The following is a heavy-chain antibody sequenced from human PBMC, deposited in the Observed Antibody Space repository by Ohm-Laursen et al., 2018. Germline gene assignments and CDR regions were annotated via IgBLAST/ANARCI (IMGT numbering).Heavy chain of an antibody. J-gene: IGHJ4*02. D-gene: IGHD5-12*01. Sequence: SLRLSCTASGFTFSSYSMNWVRQAPGKGLEWVSSINPSSAYIYYADSVRGRFTVSRVNARSSLYLQMSSLRAEDTALYYCARLSGYSPGYYLDYWGQGTLVTVSS. CDR3: ARLSGYSPGYYLDY. CDR1: GFTFSSYS. CDR2: INPSSAYI. V-gene: IGHV3-21*01.